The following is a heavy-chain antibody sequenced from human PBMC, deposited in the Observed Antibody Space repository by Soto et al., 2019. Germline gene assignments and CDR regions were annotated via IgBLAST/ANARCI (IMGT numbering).Heavy chain of an antibody. CDR3: AQTGEANGGFDY. J-gene: IGHJ4*02. V-gene: IGHV2-5*02. CDR1: GCSLITSGVG. D-gene: IGHD1-1*01. Sequence: SGPTLGNPTPTLPLTCTFSGCSLITSGVGLGWTRQPPGTALEWLALIYCDDYKRYSPSLKSRLTITNDTSKNQLVLTMTNMDPVDTATYYCAQTGEANGGFDYWGQGTMVTVSS. CDR2: IYCDDYK.